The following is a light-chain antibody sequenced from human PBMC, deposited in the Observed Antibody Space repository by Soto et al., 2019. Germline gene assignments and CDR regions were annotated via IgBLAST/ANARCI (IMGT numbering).Light chain of an antibody. CDR1: REDVGGYKY. CDR3: SSKSSNTTLGV. CDR2: DVT. V-gene: IGLV2-14*03. J-gene: IGLJ3*02. Sequence: QTALTQPASVSGSPGQSITISCTGTREDVGGYKYVSWYQQHPGKAPKLMIYDVTNRPSGISNRFSGSKSGNTASLTISGLQAEDEADYYCSSKSSNTTLGVFGGGTKLTVL.